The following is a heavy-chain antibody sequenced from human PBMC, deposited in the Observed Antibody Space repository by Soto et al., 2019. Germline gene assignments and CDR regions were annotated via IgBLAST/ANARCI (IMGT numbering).Heavy chain of an antibody. CDR2: ISGSGDNT. CDR3: AKEPYHWHGWFGP. Sequence: GGSLRLSCVASAFTFNNYVMSWVRQAPGKGLEWVSSISGSGDNTHYADSVKGRFTISRDNSKYTLFLQMNSLRAEDTAVYYCAKEPYHWHGWFGPWGQGPLVTVSS. V-gene: IGHV3-23*01. CDR1: AFTFNNYV. D-gene: IGHD1-20*01. J-gene: IGHJ5*02.